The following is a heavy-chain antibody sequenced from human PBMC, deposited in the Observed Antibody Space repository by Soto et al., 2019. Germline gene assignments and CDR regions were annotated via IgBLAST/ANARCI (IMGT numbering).Heavy chain of an antibody. J-gene: IGHJ4*02. CDR1: GYTFTSYA. D-gene: IGHD2-15*01. V-gene: IGHV1-3*01. Sequence: ASVKVSCKASGYTFTSYAMHWVRQAPGQRLEWMGWINAGNGNTKYSQKFQGRVTITGDTSASTAYMELSSLRSEDTAVYYCARDPRDIVVVVADYFDYWGQGTLVTVSS. CDR2: INAGNGNT. CDR3: ARDPRDIVVVVADYFDY.